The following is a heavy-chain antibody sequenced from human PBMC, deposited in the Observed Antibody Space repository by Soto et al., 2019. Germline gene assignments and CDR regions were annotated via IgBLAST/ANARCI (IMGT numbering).Heavy chain of an antibody. J-gene: IGHJ6*03. CDR1: GFTFGSYA. CDR3: AKGLRPSLSFFYYMDV. Sequence: EVQLLESGGGLVQPGGSLRLSCVVSGFTFGSYAMSWVRQAPEKGPEWVAILGGNGFTTYYADSVKGRFTISGDKSKSQMFLQIDSLRGDDTCVYYSAKGLRPSLSFFYYMDVWGRGTSVTVSS. V-gene: IGHV3-23*01. CDR2: LGGNGFTT. D-gene: IGHD2-2*01.